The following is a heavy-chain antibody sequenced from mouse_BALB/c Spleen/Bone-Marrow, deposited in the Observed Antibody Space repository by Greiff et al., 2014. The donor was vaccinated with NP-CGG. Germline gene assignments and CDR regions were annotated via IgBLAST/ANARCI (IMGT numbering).Heavy chain of an antibody. CDR2: INPNNGVT. Sequence: EVQLQQSGPELVKPGASVKISCKTSGYTFTEYSMHWVKQSHGKSLEWIGGINPNNGVTSYNQKFKDKATLTVDKSSNTAYVELRSLTSEDSAVYFCARWGWDFATGYWGQGTSVTVSS. CDR1: GYTFTEYS. V-gene: IGHV1-18*01. J-gene: IGHJ4*01. D-gene: IGHD3-3*01. CDR3: ARWGWDFATGY.